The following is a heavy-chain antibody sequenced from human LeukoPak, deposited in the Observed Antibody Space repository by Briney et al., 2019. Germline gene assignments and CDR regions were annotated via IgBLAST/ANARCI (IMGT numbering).Heavy chain of an antibody. D-gene: IGHD1-26*01. CDR2: IGFSANT. J-gene: IGHJ4*02. Sequence: SETLSLTCAVYGGSFSGYYWSWIRQPPGKGLEWIGNIGFSANTYYNPSLKSRVTISVDTSENQFSLKLTSVTAADTAVYYCARRRGGNSGLYWGQGTLVTVSS. CDR3: ARRRGGNSGLY. CDR1: GGSFSGYY. V-gene: IGHV4-34*01.